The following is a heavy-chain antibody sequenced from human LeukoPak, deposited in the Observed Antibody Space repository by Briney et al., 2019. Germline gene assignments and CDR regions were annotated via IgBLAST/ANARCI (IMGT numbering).Heavy chain of an antibody. CDR2: INAGNGNT. CDR1: GYTFTSYA. V-gene: IGHV1-3*01. Sequence: ASVKVSCKASGYTFTSYAMHWVRQAPGQRLEWMGWINAGNGNTRYSQKFQGRVTITADESTSTAYMELSSLRSEDTAVYYCARDSGYCSSTSCYEGDAFDIWGQGTMVTVSS. D-gene: IGHD2-2*03. CDR3: ARDSGYCSSTSCYEGDAFDI. J-gene: IGHJ3*02.